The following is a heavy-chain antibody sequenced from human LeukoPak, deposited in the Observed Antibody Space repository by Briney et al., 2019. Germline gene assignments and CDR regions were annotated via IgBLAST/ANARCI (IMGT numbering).Heavy chain of an antibody. D-gene: IGHD2-15*01. CDR2: ISSTGSTI. CDR3: AERGGGWNTWFDP. V-gene: IGHV3-11*01. CDR1: GFSFSDFY. Sequence: GGSLRLSCAASGFSFSDFYMAWIRQAPGKGLEWFAYISSTGSTIYYADSVKGRFTISRDNAKNSLYLQMNSLRAEDTAVYYCAERGGGWNTWFDPWGQGTLVTVSS. J-gene: IGHJ5*02.